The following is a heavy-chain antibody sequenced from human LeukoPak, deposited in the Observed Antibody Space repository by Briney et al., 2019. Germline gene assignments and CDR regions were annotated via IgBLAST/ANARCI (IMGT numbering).Heavy chain of an antibody. Sequence: ASVKVSCKASGYTFTSYYMHWVRQAPGQGLEWMGIINHSGGSTSYAQKFQGRVTMTRDMSTSTVYMELSSLRYEDTAVYYCARATGYSSSWAPFEYWGQGILVTVSS. CDR1: GYTFTSYY. V-gene: IGHV1-46*01. CDR3: ARATGYSSSWAPFEY. J-gene: IGHJ4*02. CDR2: INHSGGST. D-gene: IGHD6-13*01.